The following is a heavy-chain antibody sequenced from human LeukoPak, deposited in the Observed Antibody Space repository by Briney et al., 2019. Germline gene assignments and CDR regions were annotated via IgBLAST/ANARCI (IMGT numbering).Heavy chain of an antibody. V-gene: IGHV1-2*02. CDR3: AGGSGNSVYNWFDP. CDR1: GYTFTGYY. Sequence: ASVKVSCKASGYTFTGYYMHWVRQAPGQGLEWMGWINPNSGGTNYAQKFQGRVTMTRDTSISTAYMELSRLRSGDTAVYYCAGGSGNSVYNWFDPWGQGTLVTVSS. CDR2: INPNSGGT. D-gene: IGHD4-23*01. J-gene: IGHJ5*02.